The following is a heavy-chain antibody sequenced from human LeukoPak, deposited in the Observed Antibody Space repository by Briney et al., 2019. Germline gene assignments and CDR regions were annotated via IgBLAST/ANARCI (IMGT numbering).Heavy chain of an antibody. CDR2: ISGSGGST. CDR1: GFTFSSYA. CDR3: AKDRVPSFGELDY. V-gene: IGHV3-23*01. D-gene: IGHD3-10*01. Sequence: PGGSLRLSCAASGFTFSSYAMSWVRQAPGKGLEWVSAISGSGGSTYYADSVKGRFTISRDNSKNTLYLQMNSLRAEDTAVCYCAKDRVPSFGELDYWGQGTLVTVSS. J-gene: IGHJ4*02.